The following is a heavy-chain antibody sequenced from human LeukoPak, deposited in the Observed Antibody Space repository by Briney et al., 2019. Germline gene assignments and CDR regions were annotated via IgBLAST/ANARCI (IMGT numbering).Heavy chain of an antibody. CDR1: GGSISSYY. J-gene: IGHJ6*02. D-gene: IGHD4-17*01. V-gene: IGHV4-59*01. Sequence: SETLSLTCTVSGGSISSYYWSWIRQPPGKGLEWIGYIYYSGSTNYNPSLKSRVTISVDTSKNQFSLKLSSVTAADTAVYYCAGTHDYGDYGAGFIYYGMDVWGQGTRSPSP. CDR3: AGTHDYGDYGAGFIYYGMDV. CDR2: IYYSGST.